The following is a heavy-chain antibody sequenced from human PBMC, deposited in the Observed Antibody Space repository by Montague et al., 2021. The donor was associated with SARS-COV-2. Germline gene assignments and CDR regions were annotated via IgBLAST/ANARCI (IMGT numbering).Heavy chain of an antibody. V-gene: IGHV4-38-2*02. CDR3: VREKAGGLRNVFDI. Sequence: SETLSLTCTVSGFSIGSSDYWGWIRQPPGKGLEWFGSIYHSGGTSYNPSFLSRLTMSIDTSTNQLSLRLTSVNAADKAVFFCVREKAGGLRNVFDIWGQGPTVTVSS. CDR1: GFSIGSSDY. CDR2: IYHSGGT. J-gene: IGHJ3*02.